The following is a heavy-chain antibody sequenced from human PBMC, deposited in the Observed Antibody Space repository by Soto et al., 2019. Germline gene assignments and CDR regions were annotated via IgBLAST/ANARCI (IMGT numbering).Heavy chain of an antibody. CDR3: AKNQLPQSYYDLPWFDP. CDR1: GFIFSDYG. CDR2: ISSDGSDK. Sequence: GGSLRLSCAASGFIFSDYGMHWVRQAPGKGLEWMAVISSDGSDKYYADSVKGRFTISRDNSKNTRYLEMNSLRAEDTAVYYCAKNQLPQSYYDLPWFDPWAQGTLVTASS. D-gene: IGHD3-3*01. V-gene: IGHV3-30*18. J-gene: IGHJ5*02.